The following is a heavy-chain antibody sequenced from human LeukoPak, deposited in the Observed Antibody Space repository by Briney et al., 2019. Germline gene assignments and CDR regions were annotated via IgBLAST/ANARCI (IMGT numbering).Heavy chain of an antibody. Sequence: GGSLRLSCAASGFTFSSYSMNWVRQAPGKGLEWVSSISSSSSYIYYADSVKGRFTISRVNAKNSLYLQMNSLRAEDTAVYYCARDRAAMEAFDYWGQGTLVTVSS. CDR3: ARDRAAMEAFDY. D-gene: IGHD5-18*01. CDR1: GFTFSSYS. V-gene: IGHV3-21*01. J-gene: IGHJ4*02. CDR2: ISSSSSYI.